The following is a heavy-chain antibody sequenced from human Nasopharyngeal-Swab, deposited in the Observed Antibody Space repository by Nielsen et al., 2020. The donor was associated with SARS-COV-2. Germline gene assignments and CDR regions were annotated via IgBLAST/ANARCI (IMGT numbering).Heavy chain of an antibody. J-gene: IGHJ4*02. CDR3: ARRSWFRDIFD. V-gene: IGHV4-4*02. D-gene: IGHD3-10*01. Sequence: WSRQPPGKGLEWIGEIYHSGSTNYNPSPKSRVTISVDKSKNQFSLKLSSVTAADTAVYYCARRSWFRDIFDWGQGTLVTVSS. CDR2: IYHSGST.